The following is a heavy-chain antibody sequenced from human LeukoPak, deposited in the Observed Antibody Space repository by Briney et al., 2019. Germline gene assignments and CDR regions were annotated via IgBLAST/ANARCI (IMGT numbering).Heavy chain of an antibody. V-gene: IGHV4-38-2*01. D-gene: IGHD4-11*01. J-gene: IGHJ6*03. CDR1: GYSISSGYY. CDR2: IYHSGST. Sequence: PSETLPLTCAVSGYSISSGYYWGWIRQPPGKGLEWIGSIYHSGSTYYNPSLKSRVTISVDTSKNQFSLKLSSVTAADTAVYYCARDYSNSAYYYYYYMDVWGKGTTVTVSS. CDR3: ARDYSNSAYYYYYYMDV.